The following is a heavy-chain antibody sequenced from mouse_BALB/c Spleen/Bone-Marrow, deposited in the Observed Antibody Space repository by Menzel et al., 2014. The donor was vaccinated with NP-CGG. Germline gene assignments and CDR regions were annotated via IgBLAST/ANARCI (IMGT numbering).Heavy chain of an antibody. D-gene: IGHD4-1*01. CDR1: GYDFTSYL. Sequence: LVESGAEVVRPGTSVKVSCKASGYDFTSYLIEWIKQRPGQGHEWIGVINPGSGGSNYNEKFTGKATLTVDKSSSTAYMQLSSLTSDDSAVYFCARNANWLFTYWGQGTLVTVSA. CDR3: ARNANWLFTY. CDR2: INPGSGGS. J-gene: IGHJ3*01. V-gene: IGHV1-54*01.